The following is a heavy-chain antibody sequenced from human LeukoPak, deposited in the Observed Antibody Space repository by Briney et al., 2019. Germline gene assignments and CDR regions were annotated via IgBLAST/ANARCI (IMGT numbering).Heavy chain of an antibody. D-gene: IGHD2-15*01. Sequence: ASVKVSCKASGYTFTGYYMHWVRQAPGQGLEWMGWINPNSGGTNYAQKLQGRVTMTRDTSISTAYMELSRLRSDDTAVYYCARDGDSIVVVVAAQPDYWGQGTLVTVSS. CDR3: ARDGDSIVVVVAAQPDY. V-gene: IGHV1-2*02. CDR2: INPNSGGT. CDR1: GYTFTGYY. J-gene: IGHJ4*02.